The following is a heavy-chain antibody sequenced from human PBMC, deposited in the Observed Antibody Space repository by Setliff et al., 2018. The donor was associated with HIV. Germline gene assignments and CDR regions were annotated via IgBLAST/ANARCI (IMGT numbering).Heavy chain of an antibody. CDR2: IIPILGIA. V-gene: IGHV1-69*10. D-gene: IGHD5-18*01. CDR1: GGTFSSYA. CDR3: ARQSWIQLWSVIDY. J-gene: IGHJ4*02. Sequence: GASVKVSCKASGGTFSSYAISWVRQAPGQGLEWMGGIIPILGIANYAQKFQGRVTMTADTSTSTAYMELRSLRSDDTAVYYCARQSWIQLWSVIDYWGQGTVVTVSS.